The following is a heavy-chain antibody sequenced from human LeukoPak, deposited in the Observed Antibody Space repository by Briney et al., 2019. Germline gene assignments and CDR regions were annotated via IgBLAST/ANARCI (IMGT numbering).Heavy chain of an antibody. CDR2: ISSSAGNT. CDR1: GFTFSSYA. CDR3: PEGN. D-gene: IGHD6-13*01. Sequence: PGGSLRLSYAASGFTFSSYAMYWVRQAPGKGLEWVSGISSSAGNTYYADSVKGQFTISRDNSKNTLYLQMNSLRAEDTAISWFPEGNWGQGTLVTVSS. V-gene: IGHV3-23*01. J-gene: IGHJ4*02.